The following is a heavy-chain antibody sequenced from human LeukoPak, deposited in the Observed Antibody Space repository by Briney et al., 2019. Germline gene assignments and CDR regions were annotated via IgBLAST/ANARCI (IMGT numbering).Heavy chain of an antibody. CDR3: ARFWHCGFSTCWAVNGFDY. V-gene: IGHV1-2*02. Sequence: ASVKVSCKASGYSFIGYFIHWVRQAPGQGLEWMGWIDSNSGETHYAQKFQGRFTMTKDTSIKRAYMELSSLRSDDTAIYYCARFWHCGFSTCWAVNGFDYWGQGTEVTVSP. CDR1: GYSFIGYF. J-gene: IGHJ3*01. D-gene: IGHD2-21*01. CDR2: IDSNSGET.